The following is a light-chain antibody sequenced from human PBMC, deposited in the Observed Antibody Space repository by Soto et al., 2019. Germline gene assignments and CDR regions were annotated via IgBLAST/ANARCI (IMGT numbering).Light chain of an antibody. J-gene: IGLJ1*01. Sequence: QSALTQPASVSGSPGQSITISCTGTSGDIGRFNYVSWYQQHPGKAPKVMIYDVSNRPSEVSDRFSGSKSGNTASLTISGLQAEDEADYYCSSYTDSTTRYVFGAGTKLTVL. CDR2: DVS. CDR1: SGDIGRFNY. V-gene: IGLV2-14*01. CDR3: SSYTDSTTRYV.